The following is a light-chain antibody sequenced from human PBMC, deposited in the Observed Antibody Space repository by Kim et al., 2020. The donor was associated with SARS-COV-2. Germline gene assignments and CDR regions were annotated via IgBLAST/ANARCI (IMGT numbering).Light chain of an antibody. Sequence: SAAVGARASSACRASQGISYYVDWYQQKQAKVPKLLIYAASTSQIGVPSRGSGRGSGTDFTITRSGLQPEDVDNYYCQKYDSARTFGRGTKVDIK. J-gene: IGKJ1*01. V-gene: IGKV1-27*01. CDR3: QKYDSART. CDR1: QGISYY. CDR2: AAS.